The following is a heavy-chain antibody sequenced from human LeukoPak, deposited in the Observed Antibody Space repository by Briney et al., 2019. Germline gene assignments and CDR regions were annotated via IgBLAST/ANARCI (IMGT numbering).Heavy chain of an antibody. V-gene: IGHV4-38-2*02. CDR1: GYSITTNYY. D-gene: IGHD1-26*01. Sequence: SETLSLTCTVSGYSITTNYYWAWIRQSPGTGLEWIGSVYHNGETYYNPSLKSRVIISVDTSKDEFSLRLTSVTAADTAVYYCVTPRSWELSDMAVWGKGTTVIVSS. J-gene: IGHJ6*03. CDR2: VYHNGET. CDR3: VTPRSWELSDMAV.